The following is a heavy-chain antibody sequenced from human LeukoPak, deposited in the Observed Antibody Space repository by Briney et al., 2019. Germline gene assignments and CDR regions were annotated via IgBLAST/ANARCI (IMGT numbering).Heavy chain of an antibody. J-gene: IGHJ4*02. Sequence: GGSLRLSCAASGFTFSSYAMSWVRQTPGKGLEWVSAISGSGVSTDYADSVKGRLTISRDNSKNTLNLRMNSLRAEDTAVYYCAFGRAGEMATNLDYWGQGTLVTVSS. CDR3: AFGRAGEMATNLDY. CDR1: GFTFSSYA. CDR2: ISGSGVST. D-gene: IGHD5-24*01. V-gene: IGHV3-23*01.